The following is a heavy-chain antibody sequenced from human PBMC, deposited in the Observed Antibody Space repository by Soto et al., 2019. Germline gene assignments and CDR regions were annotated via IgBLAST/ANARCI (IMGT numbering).Heavy chain of an antibody. Sequence: SETLSLTCTVSGVSISSGGYYWSWIRQHPGEGLEWIGYIYYSGTTNYNPSFKSRVTISVDTSKDQFSLKLSSVTAADTAVYYCAKGVVVVTPFDYWGRGALVTVSS. CDR2: IYYSGTT. D-gene: IGHD2-21*02. CDR1: GVSISSGGYY. J-gene: IGHJ4*02. V-gene: IGHV4-31*03. CDR3: AKGVVVVTPFDY.